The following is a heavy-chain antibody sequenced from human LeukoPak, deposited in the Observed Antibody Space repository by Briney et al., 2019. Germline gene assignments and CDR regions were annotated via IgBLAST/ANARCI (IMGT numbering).Heavy chain of an antibody. V-gene: IGHV3-30*01. CDR3: TRGIFGVLQFDY. D-gene: IGHD3-3*01. J-gene: IGHJ4*02. CDR2: ISYDGSNK. Sequence: PGGSLRFSCAASGFTFSSYAMHWVRQAPGKGLEWVAVISYDGSNKYYADSVKGRFTISRDNSKNTLYLQMNSLRAEDTAVYYCTRGIFGVLQFDYWGQGTLVTVSS. CDR1: GFTFSSYA.